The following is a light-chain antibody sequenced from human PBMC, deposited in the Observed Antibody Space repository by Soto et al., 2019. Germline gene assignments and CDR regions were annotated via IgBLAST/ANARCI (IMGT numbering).Light chain of an antibody. CDR2: EVD. J-gene: IGLJ1*01. CDR3: CSYSGSNNRYV. V-gene: IGLV2-8*01. Sequence: QSVLTQPPSASGSPGQSVTISCTGTSSDVGGYNYVSWYQQHPGKAPKLMIYEVDKRPSGVPDRFSGSKSGDTASLTVSGVQADDEADYYCCSYSGSNNRYVFGTGTKLTVL. CDR1: SSDVGGYNY.